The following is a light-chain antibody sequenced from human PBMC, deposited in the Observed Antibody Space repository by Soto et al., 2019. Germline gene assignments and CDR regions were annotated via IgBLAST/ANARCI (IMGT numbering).Light chain of an antibody. CDR3: QQTFSMPPT. V-gene: IGKV1-39*01. CDR2: SSS. J-gene: IGKJ4*01. CDR1: LSVSSY. Sequence: IQMTQFPSSLSSSVGDRVTVTCRASLSVSSYVNWYQQKPGKSPKVVISSSSNLQTGGPSRFSGSRSGTNFSLTISSLQPEDFATYYCQQTFSMPPTFGGGTKVEIK.